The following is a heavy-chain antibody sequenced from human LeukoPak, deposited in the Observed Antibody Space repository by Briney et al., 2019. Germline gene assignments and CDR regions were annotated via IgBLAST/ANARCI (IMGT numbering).Heavy chain of an antibody. V-gene: IGHV4-39*01. J-gene: IGHJ6*03. D-gene: IGHD3-3*01. CDR1: GGSISRSSYY. CDR3: ANTILGDYYYYYMDV. CDR2: IYYSGST. Sequence: SETLSLTCTVSGGSISRSSYYWGWIRQPPGKGLEWIGSIYYSGSTYYNPSLKSRVTISVDTSKNQFSLKLSSVTAADTAVYYCANTILGDYYYYYMDVWGKGTTVTVSS.